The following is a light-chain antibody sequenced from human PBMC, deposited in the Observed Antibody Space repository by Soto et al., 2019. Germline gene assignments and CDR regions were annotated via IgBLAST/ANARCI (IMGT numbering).Light chain of an antibody. V-gene: IGKV3-15*01. Sequence: ETVMTQSPATLSVSPGERATLSCRATHSIRSNLAWYQQKPGQAPMLLIYGASTRATGIPARFSGSGSGTEFTLTISSLQSEDFAVYYCQQYNNWPRTFGQGTKVDIK. CDR1: HSIRSN. CDR2: GAS. CDR3: QQYNNWPRT. J-gene: IGKJ1*01.